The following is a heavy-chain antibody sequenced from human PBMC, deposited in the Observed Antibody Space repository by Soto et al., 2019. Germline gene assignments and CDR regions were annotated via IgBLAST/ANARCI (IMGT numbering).Heavy chain of an antibody. CDR3: ARDGSSWIDY. J-gene: IGHJ4*02. D-gene: IGHD6-13*01. Sequence: QVQLVESGGGVVQPGRSLRLYCAASGFTFSSYGMHWVRQAPGKGLEWVAVIWYDGSNKYYADSVKGRFTISSDNSKNTLYLQMNSLRAEDTAVYYCARDGSSWIDYWGQGTLVTVSS. V-gene: IGHV3-33*01. CDR1: GFTFSSYG. CDR2: IWYDGSNK.